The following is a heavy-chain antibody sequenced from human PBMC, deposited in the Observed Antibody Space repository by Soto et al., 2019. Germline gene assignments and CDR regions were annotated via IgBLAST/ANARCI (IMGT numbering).Heavy chain of an antibody. V-gene: IGHV3-33*01. Sequence: QVQLVEFGGGVVQPGRSLRLSCAASGFTFSSYGIHWVRQAPGKGLEWVAVIWYDGNNKYYADSVKGRLTISRDNSKNTLYLQMNSLRAEDTAVYYCARGYSTSWDLGYWGQGALVSVSS. CDR3: ARGYSTSWDLGY. J-gene: IGHJ4*02. CDR1: GFTFSSYG. CDR2: IWYDGNNK. D-gene: IGHD2-2*01.